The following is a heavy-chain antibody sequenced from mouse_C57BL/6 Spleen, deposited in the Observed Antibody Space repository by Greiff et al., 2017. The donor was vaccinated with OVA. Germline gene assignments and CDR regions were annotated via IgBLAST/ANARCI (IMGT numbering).Heavy chain of an antibody. Sequence: EVQLQESGPGLVKPSQSLSLTCSVTGYSITSGYYWNWIRQFPGNKLEWMGYISYDGSNNYNPSLKNRISITRDTSKNQFFLKLNSVTTEDTATYYCARSNYVNYAMDYWGQGTSVTVSS. D-gene: IGHD2-5*01. CDR2: ISYDGSN. V-gene: IGHV3-6*01. CDR1: GYSITSGYY. J-gene: IGHJ4*01. CDR3: ARSNYVNYAMDY.